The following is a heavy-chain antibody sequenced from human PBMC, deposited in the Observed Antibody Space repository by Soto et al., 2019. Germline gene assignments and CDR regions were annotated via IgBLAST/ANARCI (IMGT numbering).Heavy chain of an antibody. D-gene: IGHD1-26*01. CDR2: ITAYNGNT. CDR1: GYIFTSYG. J-gene: IGHJ5*02. CDR3: ARGGVGATAGWFDP. Sequence: QVQLVQSGAEVKKPGASVMVSCKTSGYIFTSYGVSWVRQAPGQGLEWMGWITAYNGNTNYAQKFQGRVTMITDTSTPTAYMKQKSRRSNDTAVYYCARGGVGATAGWFDPWGQGTLVTVSS. V-gene: IGHV1-18*01.